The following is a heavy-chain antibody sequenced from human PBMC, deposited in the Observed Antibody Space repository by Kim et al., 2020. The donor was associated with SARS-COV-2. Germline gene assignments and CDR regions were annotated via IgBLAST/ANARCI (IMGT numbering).Heavy chain of an antibody. J-gene: IGHJ4*02. V-gene: IGHV4-30-2*01. Sequence: TSYNPSLQSRVTISVDRSKNQFSLTLTSVTAADTAVYYCARGPYSDYFDYWGQGTLVTVSS. CDR3: ARGPYSDYFDY. D-gene: IGHD4-4*01. CDR2: T.